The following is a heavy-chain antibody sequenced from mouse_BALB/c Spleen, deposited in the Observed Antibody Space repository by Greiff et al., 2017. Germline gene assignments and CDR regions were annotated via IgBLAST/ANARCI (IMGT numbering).Heavy chain of an antibody. V-gene: IGHV5-12-1*01. J-gene: IGHJ4*01. CDR1: GFAFSSYD. D-gene: IGHD3-3*01. CDR2: ISSGGGST. CDR3: ARPEGRSYYAMDY. Sequence: EVHLVESGGGLVKPGGSLKLSCAASGFAFSSYDMSWVRQTPEKRLEWVAYISSGGGSTYYPDTVKGRFTISRDNAKNTLYLQMSSLKSEDTAMYYCARPEGRSYYAMDYWGQGTSVTVSS.